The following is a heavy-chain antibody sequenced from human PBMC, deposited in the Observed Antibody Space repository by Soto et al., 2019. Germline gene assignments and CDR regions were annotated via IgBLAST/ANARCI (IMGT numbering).Heavy chain of an antibody. CDR2: ISGSAAST. CDR1: GFTFSNFT. D-gene: IGHD6-13*01. Sequence: PGGSLRLSCEAAGFTFSNFTISWVRQAPGKGLEWVSAISGSAASTYYAVSVRGRFTISRDNSKDTLYLQMSGLRVEDTAVYYCAKQGVAGGDSASWYSYIDSWGQGTLVTVYS. V-gene: IGHV3-23*01. CDR3: AKQGVAGGDSASWYSYIDS. J-gene: IGHJ4*02.